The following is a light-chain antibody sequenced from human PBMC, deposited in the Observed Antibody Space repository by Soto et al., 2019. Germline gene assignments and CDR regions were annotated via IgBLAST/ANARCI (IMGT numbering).Light chain of an antibody. CDR2: GAS. J-gene: IGKJ5*01. Sequence: IHVTQSASPGSASXGDRVTITSRESHDIAGYVASYQHKPPXTPELLXPGASRLQTGVPPSFSGSGSATAFTPRINSLQPEDFATYYCQQAYSFPITFGQGTRLEIK. CDR3: QQAYSFPIT. CDR1: HDIAGY. V-gene: IGKV1D-12*01.